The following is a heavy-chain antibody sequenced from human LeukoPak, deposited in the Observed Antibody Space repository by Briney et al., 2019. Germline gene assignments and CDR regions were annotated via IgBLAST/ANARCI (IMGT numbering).Heavy chain of an antibody. D-gene: IGHD1-14*01. CDR3: AKDTNRLDY. V-gene: IGHV3-30*18. J-gene: IGHJ4*02. CDR2: ISYDGSNK. Sequence: GGSLRLSCAASGFTFSSYGMHWVRQAPGKGLEWVAVISYDGSNKYYVDSVKGRFTISRDNSKNTLYLQMNSLRAEDTAVYYCAKDTNRLDYWGQGTLVTVSS. CDR1: GFTFSSYG.